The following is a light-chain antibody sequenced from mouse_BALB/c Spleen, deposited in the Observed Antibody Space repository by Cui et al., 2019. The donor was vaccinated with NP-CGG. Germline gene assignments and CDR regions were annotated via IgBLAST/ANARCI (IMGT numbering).Light chain of an antibody. V-gene: IGLV1*01. CDR1: TGAVTISNY. CDR2: GTN. J-gene: IGLJ1*01. Sequence: QAVVTQEPALTTSPGETVTLTCRSSTGAVTISNYANWVQEKPDHLFTGLIGGTNNRAPGVPARFSGSLIGDKAALTITGAQTKDEAMYFCALWYTNHWVFGGGTKLTVL. CDR3: ALWYTNHWV.